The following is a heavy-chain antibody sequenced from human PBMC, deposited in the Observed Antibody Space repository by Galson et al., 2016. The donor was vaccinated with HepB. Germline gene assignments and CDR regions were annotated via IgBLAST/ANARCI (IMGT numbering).Heavy chain of an antibody. CDR1: GFTFSNYA. J-gene: IGHJ4*02. Sequence: SLRLSCAASGFTFSNYAMTWVRQAPGKGLEWVSGISGSGANTHYANAVKGRFTISRDNSNNTLYLQMNSLRAEDTALYFCARYSNSWAPFDYWGQGRLVTGSS. V-gene: IGHV3-23*01. D-gene: IGHD6-13*01. CDR3: ARYSNSWAPFDY. CDR2: ISGSGANT.